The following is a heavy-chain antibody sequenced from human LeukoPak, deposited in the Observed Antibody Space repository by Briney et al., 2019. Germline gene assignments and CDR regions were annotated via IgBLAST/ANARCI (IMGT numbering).Heavy chain of an antibody. CDR3: AREATHDDRGFDY. D-gene: IGHD3-9*01. CDR1: GGSISDSSYY. V-gene: IGHV4-39*02. J-gene: IGHJ4*02. CDR2: IYYSGST. Sequence: ETLSLTCTVSGGSISDSSYYWDWIRQPPGKGLEWIGSIYYSGSTYYTPSLKSRVTISVDTSKNQFSLKLSSVTAADTAVYYCAREATHDDRGFDYWGQGTLVTVSS.